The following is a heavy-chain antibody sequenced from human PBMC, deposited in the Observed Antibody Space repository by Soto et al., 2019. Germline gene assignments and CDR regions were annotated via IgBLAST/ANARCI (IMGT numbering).Heavy chain of an antibody. D-gene: IGHD6-13*01. V-gene: IGHV3-20*04. J-gene: IGHJ3*02. CDR2: INWDGGSP. CDR1: GFTFGDYG. CDR3: ARIREHSNSWPPDAFDI. Sequence: SGGFLRLSCAASGFTFGDYGMTWVRQEPGKGLEWISGINWDGGSPGYADSVKGRFIIPRDNAKKSLYLEMNSLRAEDTAVYYRARIREHSNSWPPDAFDIWGQGTMVTVSS.